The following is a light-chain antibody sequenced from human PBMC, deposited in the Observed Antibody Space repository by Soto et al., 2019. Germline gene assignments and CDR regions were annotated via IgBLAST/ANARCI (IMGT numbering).Light chain of an antibody. CDR3: QQYNTWLWT. V-gene: IGKV3-15*01. J-gene: IGKJ1*01. CDR1: QNVNAN. CDR2: GAS. Sequence: EVVMTQSPATLSVSPGERATLSCRASQNVNANLAWYQQKPGQAPRLLIHGASTRATGIPARISGSGFGTEFILTIRSLQSEDFAVYYCQQYNTWLWTFGQGTKVE.